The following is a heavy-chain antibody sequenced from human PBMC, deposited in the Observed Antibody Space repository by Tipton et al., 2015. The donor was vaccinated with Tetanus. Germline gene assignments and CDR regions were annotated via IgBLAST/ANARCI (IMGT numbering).Heavy chain of an antibody. J-gene: IGHJ4*02. D-gene: IGHD6-6*01. CDR3: ARQWQLVYFDS. V-gene: IGHV4-39*01. Sequence: TLSLTCTVSGDSIGRTSPYWGWIRQPPGKDLEWIGSIYRRETTYYNPSLKSRVTVSIDMSKNQFSLKLSCVTAADTAVYYCARQWQLVYFDSWGQGTRVTVSS. CDR2: IYRRETT. CDR1: GDSIGRTSPY.